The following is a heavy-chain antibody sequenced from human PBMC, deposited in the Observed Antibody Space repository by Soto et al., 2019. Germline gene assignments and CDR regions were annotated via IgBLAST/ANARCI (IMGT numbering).Heavy chain of an antibody. V-gene: IGHV4-31*03. CDR1: GGPISSVGYY. CDR2: IYYSGST. J-gene: IGHJ5*02. CDR3: ARVGGINWFDP. D-gene: IGHD3-16*01. Sequence: QVQLQESGPGLVKPSQTLSLTCTVSGGPISSVGYYWSWLRQHPGKCLEWIGYIYYSGSTYYNPSLKSRVTLSVDTSKNQFTLKLSSVTAADTAVSYCARVGGINWFDPWGQGTLVTVSS.